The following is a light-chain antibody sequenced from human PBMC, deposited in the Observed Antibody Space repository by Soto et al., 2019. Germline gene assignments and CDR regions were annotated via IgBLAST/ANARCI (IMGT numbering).Light chain of an antibody. CDR2: DAS. V-gene: IGKV1-5*01. Sequence: PPTLSASVGDRVNIACRAIQTISTWMAWYQQKPGKAPKLLVYDASTLQSGVASRFSGSGFGTEFTLIISGLQPDDSATYYCQQYTNTNNPWMFGQGTKVDI. J-gene: IGKJ1*01. CDR1: QTISTW. CDR3: QQYTNTNNPWM.